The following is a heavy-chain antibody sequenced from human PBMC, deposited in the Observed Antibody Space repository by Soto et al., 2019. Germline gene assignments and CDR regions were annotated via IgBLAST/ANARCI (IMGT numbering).Heavy chain of an antibody. CDR3: ARDRGYSYGYPYYYYGMDV. Sequence: QVQLQESGPGLVKPSETLSLTCTVSGGSISSYYWSWIRQPPGKGLEWIGYIYYSGSTNYNPSLKRRVTISVDTSKNQFSLKLSSVTAADTAVYYCARDRGYSYGYPYYYYGMDVWGQGTTVTVSS. V-gene: IGHV4-59*01. CDR1: GGSISSYY. D-gene: IGHD5-18*01. CDR2: IYYSGST. J-gene: IGHJ6*02.